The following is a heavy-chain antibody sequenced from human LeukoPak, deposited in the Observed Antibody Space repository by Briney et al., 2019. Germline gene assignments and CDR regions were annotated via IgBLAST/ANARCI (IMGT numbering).Heavy chain of an antibody. Sequence: PSETLSLTCTVSGGYTGSHYWSWIRQPAGKGLEWIGRISPSGTTHYNPSLGSRVTMSVDTSKNYFSLRLSSVTAADTAVYYYARDFYASGFYFWFDPWGQGILVTVSS. J-gene: IGHJ5*02. V-gene: IGHV4-4*07. CDR1: GGYTGSHY. CDR2: ISPSGTT. CDR3: ARDFYASGFYFWFDP. D-gene: IGHD2/OR15-2a*01.